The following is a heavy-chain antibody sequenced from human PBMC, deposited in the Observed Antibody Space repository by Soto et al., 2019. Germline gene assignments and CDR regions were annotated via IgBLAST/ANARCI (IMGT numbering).Heavy chain of an antibody. CDR3: ARGGGVGVAGSAAFDM. Sequence: QLHLVQSGAVVKKPGASVTVSCSASGYPVTAYYMHWVRQAPGRGLEWMGGINPATGAAKYTQTFPGRGTLTRDTATGTVFMELSGLTSGDTAVFYCARGGGVGVAGSAAFDMWGQGTLVTVSS. CDR2: INPATGAA. V-gene: IGHV1-2*02. CDR1: GYPVTAYY. D-gene: IGHD3-3*01. J-gene: IGHJ3*02.